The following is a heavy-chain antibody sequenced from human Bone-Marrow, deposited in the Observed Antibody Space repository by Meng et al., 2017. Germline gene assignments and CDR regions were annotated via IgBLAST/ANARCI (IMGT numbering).Heavy chain of an antibody. CDR2: ISWNSGSI. D-gene: IGHD4-11*01. Sequence: GGSLRLSCAASGFTFDDYAMHWVRQAPGKGLEWVSGISWNSGSIGYADSVKGRFTISRDNAKNTLYLQMNSLRAEDTAVYYRARDPLQIDYWGQGTLVTVSS. CDR1: GFTFDDYA. CDR3: ARDPLQIDY. V-gene: IGHV3-9*01. J-gene: IGHJ4*02.